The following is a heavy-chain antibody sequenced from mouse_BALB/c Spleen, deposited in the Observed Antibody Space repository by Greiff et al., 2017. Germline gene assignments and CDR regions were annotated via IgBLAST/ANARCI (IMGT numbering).Heavy chain of an antibody. CDR1: GFSLTGYG. V-gene: IGHV2-6-7*01. D-gene: IGHD1-1*01. CDR3: ARDPHYYGSSYDWYFDV. CDR2: IWGDGST. J-gene: IGHJ1*01. Sequence: VKLVESGPGLVAPSQSLSITCTVSGFSLTGYGVNWVRQPPGKGLEWLGMIWGDGSTDYNSALKSRLSISKDNSKSQVFLKMNSLQTDDTARYYCARDPHYYGSSYDWYFDVWGAGTTVTVSS.